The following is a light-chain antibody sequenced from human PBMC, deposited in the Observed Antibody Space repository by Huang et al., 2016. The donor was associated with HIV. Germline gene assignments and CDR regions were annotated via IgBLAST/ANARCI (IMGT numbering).Light chain of an antibody. CDR2: DTS. CDR1: QSVGNY. Sequence: IVLKQSPATLSWYLGERVTLSCRASQSVGNYLAWYQQHPGQSPKLLIYDTSTRATGTPFRFSGSGSGTDFTLTISSLESEDFAVYYCQQRSSGVTFGGGTKV. V-gene: IGKV3-11*01. J-gene: IGKJ4*01. CDR3: QQRSSGVT.